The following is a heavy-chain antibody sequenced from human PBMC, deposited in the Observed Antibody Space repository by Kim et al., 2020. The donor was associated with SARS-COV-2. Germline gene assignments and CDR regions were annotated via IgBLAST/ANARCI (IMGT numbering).Heavy chain of an antibody. CDR2: IYYSGST. D-gene: IGHD6-13*01. V-gene: IGHV4-39*01. CDR3: ARHGWYSSSGFDP. CDR1: GGSISSSSYY. Sequence: SETLSLTCTVSGGSISSSSYYWGWIRQPPGKGLEWIGSIYYSGSTYYNPSLKSRVTISVDTSKNQFSLKLSAVTAADTAVYYCARHGWYSSSGFDPWGQGTLVTVSS. J-gene: IGHJ5*02.